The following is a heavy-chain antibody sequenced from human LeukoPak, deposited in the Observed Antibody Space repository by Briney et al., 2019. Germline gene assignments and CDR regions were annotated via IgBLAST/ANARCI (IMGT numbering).Heavy chain of an antibody. V-gene: IGHV5-10-1*01. J-gene: IGHJ5*02. CDR2: IDPSDSYT. Sequence: GESPKISCKGSGYSFTSYWISWVRQMPGKGLEWMGRIDPSDSYTNYSPSFQGHVTISADKSISTVYLQWSSLKASDTAMYYCARHGESPRTQYGQFDPWGQGTLVTVSS. CDR1: GYSFTSYW. CDR3: ARHGESPRTQYGQFDP. D-gene: IGHD2-21*01.